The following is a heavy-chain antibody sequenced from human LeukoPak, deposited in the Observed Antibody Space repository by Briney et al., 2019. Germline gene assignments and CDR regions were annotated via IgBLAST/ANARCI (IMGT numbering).Heavy chain of an antibody. J-gene: IGHJ6*04. Sequence: GGSLRLSCAASGFTFSSYEMNWVRQAPGKGLEWVSYISGSGSTIYYADSVKGRFTISRDNAKNSLYLQMNSLRAEDTAVYYCAELGIAMIGGVWGKGTTVTISS. CDR3: AELGIAMIGGV. CDR2: ISGSGSTI. CDR1: GFTFSSYE. D-gene: IGHD3-10*02. V-gene: IGHV3-48*03.